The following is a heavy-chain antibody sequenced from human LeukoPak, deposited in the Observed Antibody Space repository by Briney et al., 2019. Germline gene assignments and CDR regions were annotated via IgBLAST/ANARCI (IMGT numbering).Heavy chain of an antibody. CDR3: AKDAAGPEY. CDR2: ISAGGGST. V-gene: IGHV3-23*01. D-gene: IGHD6-13*01. Sequence: GGSLRLSCAVSGLTFSYYSMTWVRQAPGKGLFWVSGISAGGGSTYYADSVKGRFTISRDNSRNTLYLQMNSLRAEDTAVYYCAKDAAGPEYWGQGTLVTVSS. CDR1: GLTFSYYS. J-gene: IGHJ4*02.